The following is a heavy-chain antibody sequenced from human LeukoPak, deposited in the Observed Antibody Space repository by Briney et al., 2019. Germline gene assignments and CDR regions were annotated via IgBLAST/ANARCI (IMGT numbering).Heavy chain of an antibody. V-gene: IGHV4-34*01. D-gene: IGHD3-10*01. Sequence: PSETLSLTCAVYGGSFSGYYWSWIRQPPGKGLEGIGEINHSGSTNYNPSLKSRVTISVDTSKNQFSLKLSSVTAADTAVYDCARGGGFTMVRGIRWFDPWGQGTLVTVSS. CDR1: GGSFSGYY. J-gene: IGHJ5*02. CDR3: ARGGGFTMVRGIRWFDP. CDR2: INHSGST.